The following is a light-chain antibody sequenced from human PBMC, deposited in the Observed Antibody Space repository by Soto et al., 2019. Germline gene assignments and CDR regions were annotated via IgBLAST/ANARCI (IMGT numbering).Light chain of an antibody. J-gene: IGKJ4*01. V-gene: IGKV3-11*01. CDR1: QSVSTS. Sequence: EIVLTQSPATLSLSPGERATLSCRASQSVSTSLAWYQQKPGQAPRLLIYDASNRATGVPARFSGSGSGTDFTLTISGLEPEDFAVYYCQRRNSGPLLWAFGGGTKVEIK. CDR2: DAS. CDR3: QRRNSGPLLWA.